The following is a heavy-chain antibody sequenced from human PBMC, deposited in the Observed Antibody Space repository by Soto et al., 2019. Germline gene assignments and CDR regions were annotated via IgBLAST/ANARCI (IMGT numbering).Heavy chain of an antibody. D-gene: IGHD5-12*01. CDR3: EKGAWLEF. Sequence: GXSRRLSCEASGFSFSTFDMSWVRQAPGKGLXCVSFXRSSDGNTYYXXSVRGRFXXYRENSRNTMYLKMNSMRADDTALYYCEKGAWLEFWDRGNLVTVSS. V-gene: IGHV3-23*01. CDR1: GFSFSTFD. CDR2: XRSSDGNT. J-gene: IGHJ4*02.